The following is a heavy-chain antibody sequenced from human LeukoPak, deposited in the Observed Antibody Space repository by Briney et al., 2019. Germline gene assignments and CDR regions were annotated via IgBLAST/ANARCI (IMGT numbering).Heavy chain of an antibody. CDR3: ARGEYGSSWYLGFHFQH. CDR2: INHSGST. D-gene: IGHD6-13*01. V-gene: IGHV4-34*01. CDR1: GGAFSGYY. J-gene: IGHJ1*01. Sequence: SETLSLTCAVYGGAFSGYYWSWIRQPPGKGLEWIGEINHSGSTNYNPSLKNPGYISVATCKKQFSLNLGSVSAPGKAVYYCARGEYGSSWYLGFHFQHWGQGNLVTVSS.